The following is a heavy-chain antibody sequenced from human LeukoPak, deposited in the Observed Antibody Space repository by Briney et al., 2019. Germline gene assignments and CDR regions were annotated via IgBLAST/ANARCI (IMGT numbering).Heavy chain of an antibody. CDR1: GYTFTGYY. J-gene: IGHJ6*03. V-gene: IGHV1-2*02. CDR2: INPNSGGT. Sequence: ASVTVSCKASGYTFTGYYMHWVRQAPGQGLEWMGWINPNSGGTNYAQKFQGRVTMTRDTSISTAYMELSRLRSDDTAVYYCARDGYSYGTTYYYYYYMDVWGKGTTVTVSS. CDR3: ARDGYSYGTTYYYYYYMDV. D-gene: IGHD5-18*01.